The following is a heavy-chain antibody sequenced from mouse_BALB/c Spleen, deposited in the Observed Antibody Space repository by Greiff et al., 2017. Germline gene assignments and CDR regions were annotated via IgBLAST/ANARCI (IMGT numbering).Heavy chain of an antibody. D-gene: IGHD2-4*01. CDR3: ARSRWDYHWYFDV. Sequence: VQLKESGPGLVKPSQSLSLTCTVTGYSITSDYAWNWIRQFPGNKLEWMGYISYSGSTSYNPSLKSRISITRDTSKNQFFLQLNSVTTEDTATYYCARSRWDYHWYFDVWGAGTTVTVSS. V-gene: IGHV3-2*02. CDR1: GYSITSDYA. CDR2: ISYSGST. J-gene: IGHJ1*01.